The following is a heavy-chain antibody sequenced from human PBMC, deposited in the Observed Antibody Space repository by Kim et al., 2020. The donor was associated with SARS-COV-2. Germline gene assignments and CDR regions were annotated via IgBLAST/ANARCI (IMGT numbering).Heavy chain of an antibody. V-gene: IGHV3-21*01. J-gene: IGHJ6*02. D-gene: IGHD3-10*01. CDR1: GFTFSSYS. CDR2: ISSSSSYI. Sequence: GGSLRLSCAASGFTFSSYSMNWVRQAPGKGLEWVSSISSSSSYIYYADSVKGRFTISRDNAKNSLYLQMNSLRAEDTAVYYCASSYGSGSYYNLYYYYYYYGMDVWGQGTTVTVSS. CDR3: ASSYGSGSYYNLYYYYYYYGMDV.